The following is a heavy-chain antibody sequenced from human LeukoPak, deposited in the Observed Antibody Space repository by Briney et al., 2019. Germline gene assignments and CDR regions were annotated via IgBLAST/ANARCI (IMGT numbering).Heavy chain of an antibody. Sequence: GGSLRLSCAASGFTFSSYAMSWVRQAPGKGLEWVSAISGSGGNTYYADSVKGRFTISRDNSKNTLFLQMNSLRAEDTAVYYCAKDRYSDNTGHHYENEYWGQGTLVTVSS. J-gene: IGHJ4*02. D-gene: IGHD3-22*01. V-gene: IGHV3-23*01. CDR1: GFTFSSYA. CDR2: ISGSGGNT. CDR3: AKDRYSDNTGHHYENEY.